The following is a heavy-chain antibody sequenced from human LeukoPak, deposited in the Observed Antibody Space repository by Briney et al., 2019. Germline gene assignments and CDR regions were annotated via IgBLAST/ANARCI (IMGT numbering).Heavy chain of an antibody. J-gene: IGHJ5*02. Sequence: SETLSLTCAVCGGSFSGYYWSLIRQPPGKGLEWIGEINHSGSTNYNPSLKSRVTISVDTSKNQFSLKLSSVTAADTAVYYCACETRRLLVGPRGNCFDPWGQGTLVTVSS. V-gene: IGHV4-34*01. CDR3: ACETRRLLVGPRGNCFDP. CDR2: INHSGST. D-gene: IGHD2-15*01. CDR1: GGSFSGYY.